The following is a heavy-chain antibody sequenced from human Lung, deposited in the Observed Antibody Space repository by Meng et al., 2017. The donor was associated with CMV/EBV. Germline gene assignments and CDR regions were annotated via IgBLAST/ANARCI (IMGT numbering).Heavy chain of an antibody. V-gene: IGHV4-31*03. CDR1: GGSINSVGYY. D-gene: IGHD2-2*01. J-gene: IGHJ4*02. CDR3: ARSVGCSSTYCYTYTGSWYPDY. CDR2: IYYSGGT. Sequence: SETLSLXCTVSGGSINSVGYYWTWIRQHPGKGLEWIGYIYYSGGTNYNPSLQSRVTISVDTSKNQFSLKLSSVTAADTATYYCARSVGCSSTYCYTYTGSWYPDYWGQGTLVTVSS.